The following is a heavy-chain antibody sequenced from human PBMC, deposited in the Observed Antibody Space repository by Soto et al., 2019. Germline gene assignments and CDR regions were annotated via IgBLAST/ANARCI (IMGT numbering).Heavy chain of an antibody. CDR2: ISSSSSYI. CDR3: AARLILTGPHYFDY. CDR1: GFTFSSYS. Sequence: GGSLRLSCAASGFTFSSYSMNWVRQAPGKGLEWVSSISSSSSYIYYADSVKGRFTISRDNAKNSLYLQMNSLRAEDTAVYYCAARLILTGPHYFDYWGQGTLVTVSS. D-gene: IGHD3-9*01. J-gene: IGHJ4*02. V-gene: IGHV3-21*01.